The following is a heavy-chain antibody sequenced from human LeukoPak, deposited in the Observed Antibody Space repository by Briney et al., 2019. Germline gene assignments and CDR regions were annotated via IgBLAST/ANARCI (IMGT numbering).Heavy chain of an antibody. CDR2: IIPISGSA. CDR1: GYTFTDYY. Sequence: GASVKVSCKASGYTFTDYYINWVRQAPGQGLEWMGGIIPISGSANYAQKFQGRVTITADKSTSTAYMELSSLRSEDTAVYYCARTAYSSSWGLYYLDYWGQGTLVTVSS. D-gene: IGHD6-13*01. V-gene: IGHV1-69*06. CDR3: ARTAYSSSWGLYYLDY. J-gene: IGHJ4*02.